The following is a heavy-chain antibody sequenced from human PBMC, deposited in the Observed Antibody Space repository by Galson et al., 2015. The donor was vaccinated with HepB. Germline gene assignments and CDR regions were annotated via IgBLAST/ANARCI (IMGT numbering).Heavy chain of an antibody. CDR2: ITPSGDNT. D-gene: IGHD6-19*01. V-gene: IGHV3-23*01. CDR3: AKVFPEKTDGWYRQALYYFDS. J-gene: IGHJ4*02. CDR1: GFTFRNYA. Sequence: SLRLSCAASGFTFRNYAMSWVRQAPGKGLEWVSAITPSGDNTYSADSMKGRFFISRDNSQNTLVLQMNSLRADDPAIYFCAKVFPEKTDGWYRQALYYFDSWGQGTRVTVSS.